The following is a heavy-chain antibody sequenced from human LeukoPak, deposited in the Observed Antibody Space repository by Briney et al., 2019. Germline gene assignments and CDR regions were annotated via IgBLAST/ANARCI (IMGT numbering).Heavy chain of an antibody. D-gene: IGHD6-19*01. Sequence: GGSLRLSCAASRFTFSSYSMNWVRQAPGKGLEWVSSISSSSSYIYYADSVKGRFTISRDNAKNSLYLQMNSLRAEDTAVYYCARLYSSGWPFDYWGQGTLVTVSS. CDR2: ISSSSSYI. V-gene: IGHV3-21*01. CDR1: RFTFSSYS. CDR3: ARLYSSGWPFDY. J-gene: IGHJ4*02.